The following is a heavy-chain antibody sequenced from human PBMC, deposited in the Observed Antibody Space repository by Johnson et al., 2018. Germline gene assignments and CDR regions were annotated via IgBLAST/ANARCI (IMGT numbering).Heavy chain of an antibody. Sequence: QVQLVQSGGGVVQPGRSLRLSCAASGFTFTNYGMHWVRQAPGKGLEWVALISYDGTNKYYADSVKGRFTISRDNSKNTLYLQMNSLRAEDTAVYYCARGDIVVVVVAREYFQHWGQGTLVTVSS. J-gene: IGHJ1*01. D-gene: IGHD2-15*01. V-gene: IGHV3-30*03. CDR2: ISYDGTNK. CDR1: GFTFTNYG. CDR3: ARGDIVVVVVAREYFQH.